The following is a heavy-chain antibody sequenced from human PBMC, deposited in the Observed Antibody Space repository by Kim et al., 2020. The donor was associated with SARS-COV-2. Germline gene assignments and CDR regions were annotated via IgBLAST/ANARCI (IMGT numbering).Heavy chain of an antibody. J-gene: IGHJ4*01. CDR3: ARRGDYDILTGRRPFDY. D-gene: IGHD3-9*01. CDR1: GGSFSGYY. CDR2: INHSGST. Sequence: SETLSLTCAVYGGSFSGYYWSWIRQPPGKGLEWIGEINHSGSTNYNPSLKSRVTISVDTSKNQFSLKLSSVTAADTAVYYCARRGDYDILTGRRPFDY. V-gene: IGHV4-34*01.